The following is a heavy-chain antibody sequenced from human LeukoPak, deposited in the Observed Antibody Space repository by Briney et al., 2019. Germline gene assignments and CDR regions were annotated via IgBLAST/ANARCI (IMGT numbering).Heavy chain of an antibody. V-gene: IGHV1-2*02. Sequence: ASVKVSCKASRYTFTGYYMHWVRQAPGQGLEWMGWINPNSGGTNYAQKFQGRVTMTRDTSISTAYMELSRLRSDDTAVYYCAREMVPGNWFDPWGQGTLVTVSS. J-gene: IGHJ5*02. D-gene: IGHD3-10*01. CDR3: AREMVPGNWFDP. CDR1: RYTFTGYY. CDR2: INPNSGGT.